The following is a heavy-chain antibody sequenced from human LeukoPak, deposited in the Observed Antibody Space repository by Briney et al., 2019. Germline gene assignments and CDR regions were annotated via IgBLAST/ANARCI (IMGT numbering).Heavy chain of an antibody. CDR1: GGTFSSYA. CDR3: ARERHDYGALGEAFDI. D-gene: IGHD4-17*01. CDR2: IIPILGIA. J-gene: IGHJ3*02. Sequence: ASVKVSCKASGGTFSSYAISWVRQAPGQGLEWMGRIIPILGIANYAQKFQGRVTITADKSTSTAYMELSSLRSEDTAVYYCARERHDYGALGEAFDIWGQGTMITVSS. V-gene: IGHV1-69*04.